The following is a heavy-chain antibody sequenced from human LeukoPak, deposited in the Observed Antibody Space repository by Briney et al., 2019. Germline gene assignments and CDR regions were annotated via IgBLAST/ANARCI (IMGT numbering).Heavy chain of an antibody. CDR3: TRYNNDHFDY. Sequence: GGSLRLSCAGSGFTFGGYGMHWIRQTPGKGLEWVAVIAYDGSRAFYADSVKGRFTISRDNSKNTMSVQMDDLRAEDTAVYYCTRYNNDHFDYWGQGTLVTVSS. D-gene: IGHD1-14*01. CDR1: GFTFGGYG. V-gene: IGHV3-33*01. J-gene: IGHJ4*02. CDR2: IAYDGSRA.